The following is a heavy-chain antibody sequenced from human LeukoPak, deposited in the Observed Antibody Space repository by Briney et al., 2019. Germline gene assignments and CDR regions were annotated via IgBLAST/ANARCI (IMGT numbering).Heavy chain of an antibody. J-gene: IGHJ6*03. D-gene: IGHD3-3*01. CDR2: IYTSGST. Sequence: SETLSLTCTVSGGSISSYYWSWIRQPAGKGLEWIGRIYTSGSTNYNPSLKSRVTMSVDTSKNQFSLKLSSVTAADTAVYYCARDGAQWSGYYRPHYYYYYYMDVWGKGTTVTVSS. CDR1: GGSISSYY. V-gene: IGHV4-4*07. CDR3: ARDGAQWSGYYRPHYYYYYYMDV.